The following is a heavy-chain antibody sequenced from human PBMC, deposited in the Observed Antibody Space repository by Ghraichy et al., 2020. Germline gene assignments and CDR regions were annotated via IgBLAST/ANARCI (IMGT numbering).Heavy chain of an antibody. Sequence: LSLTCAASGFTFNSYAMTWVRQAPGKGLEWVSTMSGSGGSTYSADSVKGRFAISRDNSKNTLFVKMNSLRAEDTALYYCEKMRSGVGDAHWGQGTLVNVSS. V-gene: IGHV3-23*01. CDR1: GFTFNSYA. CDR2: MSGSGGST. D-gene: IGHD3-10*01. J-gene: IGHJ4*02. CDR3: EKMRSGVGDAH.